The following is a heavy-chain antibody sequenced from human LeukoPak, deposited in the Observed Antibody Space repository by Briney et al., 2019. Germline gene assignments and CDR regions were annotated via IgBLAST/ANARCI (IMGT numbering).Heavy chain of an antibody. Sequence: SETLPLTCTVSGGSVSNNHWSWIRQSTEKGLEWIGYAYDSGISNYNPSLESRVTLSVDTSKNQFSLRLTSVTAADTAVYFCARRAGTGTPVYFDYWGQGVLVTVSS. CDR2: AYDSGIS. J-gene: IGHJ4*02. CDR3: ARRAGTGTPVYFDY. CDR1: GGSVSNNH. D-gene: IGHD6-19*01. V-gene: IGHV4-59*02.